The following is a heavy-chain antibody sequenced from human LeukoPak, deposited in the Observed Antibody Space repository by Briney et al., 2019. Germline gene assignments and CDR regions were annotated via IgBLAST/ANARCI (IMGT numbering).Heavy chain of an antibody. V-gene: IGHV5-51*01. CDR3: ARLSYSSSWYSTPFYFDY. CDR1: GYSFTSYW. Sequence: GESLKISCKGSGYSFTSYWIGWVRQMPGKGLEWMGIIYPGDSDTRYSPSFQGQVTISADKSISTAYLQWSSLKASDTAMYYCARLSYSSSWYSTPFYFDYWGQGTLVTVSS. J-gene: IGHJ4*02. D-gene: IGHD6-13*01. CDR2: IYPGDSDT.